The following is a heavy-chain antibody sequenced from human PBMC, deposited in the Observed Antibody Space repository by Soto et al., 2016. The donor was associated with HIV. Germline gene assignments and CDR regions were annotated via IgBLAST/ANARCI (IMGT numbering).Heavy chain of an antibody. CDR2: TNWNGGST. D-gene: IGHD1-20*01. CDR3: ARASQEGYNWNNNYNYYYYMDV. CDR1: GFTFDDYG. J-gene: IGHJ6*03. V-gene: IGHV3-20*04. Sequence: EVQLVESGGGVVRPGGSLRLSCAASGFTFDDYGMSWVRQAPGKGLEWVSGTNWNGGSTGYAHSVKGRFTISRDNAKNSLYLQMNSLRGEDTALYYCARASQEGYNWNNNYNYYYYMDVWAKGHGHRLL.